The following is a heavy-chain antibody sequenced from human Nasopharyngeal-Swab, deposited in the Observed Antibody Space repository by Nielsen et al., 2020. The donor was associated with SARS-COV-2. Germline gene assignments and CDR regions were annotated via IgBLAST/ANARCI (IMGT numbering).Heavy chain of an antibody. CDR3: ARVLGVIVGEDY. CDR2: ISGSSSYI. J-gene: IGHJ4*02. V-gene: IGHV3-21*01. CDR1: GFTFGTYS. D-gene: IGHD3-16*01. Sequence: GESLKISCAASGFTFGTYSMNWVRQAPGKGLEWVSSISGSSSYIYYADSVKGRFTISRDNAKNSLYLQMNSLRAEDTAVYYCARVLGVIVGEDYWGQGTLVTVSS.